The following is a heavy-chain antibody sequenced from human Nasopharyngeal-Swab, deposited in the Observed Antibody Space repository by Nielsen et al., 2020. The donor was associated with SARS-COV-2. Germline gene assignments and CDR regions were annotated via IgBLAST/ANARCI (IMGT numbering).Heavy chain of an antibody. J-gene: IGHJ4*02. CDR2: IYYSGST. Sequence: SETLSLTCTVSGGSISSYYWSWIRQPPGKGLEWIGYIYYSGSTNYNPSLKSRVTISVDTSKTQFSLKLNSVTAADTAVYYCARRETIVGSFDYWGQGTLVTVSS. V-gene: IGHV4-59*08. CDR3: ARRETIVGSFDY. D-gene: IGHD1-26*01. CDR1: GGSISSYY.